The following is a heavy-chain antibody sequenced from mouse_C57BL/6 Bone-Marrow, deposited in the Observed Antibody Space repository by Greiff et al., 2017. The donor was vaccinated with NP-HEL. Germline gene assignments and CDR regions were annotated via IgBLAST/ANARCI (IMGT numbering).Heavy chain of an antibody. V-gene: IGHV14-4*01. CDR3: TTDYSFAY. J-gene: IGHJ3*01. CDR1: GFNIKDDY. Sequence: LQQSGAELVRPGASVKLSCTASGFNIKDDYMHWVKQRPEQGLEWIGWIDPENGDTEYASKFQGKATITADTSSNTAYLQLSSLTSEDTAVYYCTTDYSFAYWGQGTLVTVSA. D-gene: IGHD2-12*01. CDR2: IDPENGDT.